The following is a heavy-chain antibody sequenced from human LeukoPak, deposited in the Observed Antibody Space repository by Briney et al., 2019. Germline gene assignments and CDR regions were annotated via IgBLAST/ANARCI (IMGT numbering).Heavy chain of an antibody. V-gene: IGHV3-48*03. CDR3: ARGPFVLIAAAANDAFDI. J-gene: IGHJ3*02. Sequence: GGSLRLSCAASGFTLSSYAMSWVRQAPGKGLEWVSYVSSSGSTIYYTDSVKDRFTVSRDNANNSLYLDMNSLRAEDTAVYYCARGPFVLIAAAANDAFDIWGQGTMVTVSS. CDR1: GFTLSSYA. D-gene: IGHD6-13*01. CDR2: VSSSGSTI.